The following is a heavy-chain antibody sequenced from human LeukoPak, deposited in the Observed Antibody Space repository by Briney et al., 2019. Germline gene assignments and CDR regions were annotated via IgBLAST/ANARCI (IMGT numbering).Heavy chain of an antibody. CDR3: ARAYCSSTSCYLYYYYGMDV. J-gene: IGHJ6*02. CDR1: GFTFSSYG. CDR2: ISSSDTI. V-gene: IGHV3-48*01. Sequence: GGSLRLSCAASGFTFSSYGMNWVRQAPGKGLEWVSYISSSDTIYYADSVKGRFTISRDNAKNSLYLQMNSLRAEDTAVYYCARAYCSSTSCYLYYYYGMDVWGQGTTVTVSS. D-gene: IGHD2-2*01.